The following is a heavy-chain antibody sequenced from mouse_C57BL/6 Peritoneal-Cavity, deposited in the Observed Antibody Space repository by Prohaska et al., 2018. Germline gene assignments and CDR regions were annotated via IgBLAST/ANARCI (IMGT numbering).Heavy chain of an antibody. CDR3: AREDGNYFAY. V-gene: IGHV1-26*01. CDR2: INPNNGGT. J-gene: IGHJ3*01. CDR1: GYTFTDYY. D-gene: IGHD2-1*01. Sequence: VKISCKASGYTFTDYYMNWVKQSHGKSLEWSGDINPNNGGTSYNQKFKGKATLTVDKSSSTAYMELRSLTSEDSAVYYCAREDGNYFAYWGQGTLVTVSA.